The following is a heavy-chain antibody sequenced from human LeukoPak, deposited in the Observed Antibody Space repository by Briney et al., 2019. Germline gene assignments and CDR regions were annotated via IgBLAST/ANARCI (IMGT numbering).Heavy chain of an antibody. Sequence: GGSLRLSCAASGFTFSSYAMHWVRQAPGKGREGVAVISYDGSNKYYADSVKGRFTISRDNSKNTLYLQMNSLRAEDTAVYYCARAECSSTSCRGYFDYWGQGTLVTVSS. V-gene: IGHV3-30-3*01. J-gene: IGHJ4*02. CDR2: ISYDGSNK. CDR3: ARAECSSTSCRGYFDY. CDR1: GFTFSSYA. D-gene: IGHD2-2*01.